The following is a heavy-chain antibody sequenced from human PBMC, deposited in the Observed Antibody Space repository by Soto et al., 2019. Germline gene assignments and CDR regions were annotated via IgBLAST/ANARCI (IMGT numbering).Heavy chain of an antibody. CDR3: AKDHSSSSAFDY. D-gene: IGHD6-6*01. CDR2: ISGSGGST. Sequence: GGSLRLSCAASGFTFSSYAMSWVRQAPGKGLEWVSAISGSGGSTYYADSVKGRFTISRDNSKNTLYLQMNSRRAEDTAVYYCAKDHSSSSAFDYWGQGTLVTVSS. J-gene: IGHJ4*02. CDR1: GFTFSSYA. V-gene: IGHV3-23*01.